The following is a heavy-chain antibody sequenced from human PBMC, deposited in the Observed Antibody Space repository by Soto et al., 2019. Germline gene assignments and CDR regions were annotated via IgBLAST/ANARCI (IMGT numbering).Heavy chain of an antibody. Sequence: PSDTLSLTCTVSGGSISSSSYYWGWIRQPPGKGLEWIGNVYYGGSTHYNPSLKSRVTISVETSKSQFSLKLSSVTAADTAVYYCAGGDYYNSSGYYFYYYTMDVWGQGTTVTV. CDR1: GGSISSSSYY. D-gene: IGHD3-22*01. CDR3: AGGDYYNSSGYYFYYYTMDV. CDR2: VYYGGST. J-gene: IGHJ6*02. V-gene: IGHV4-39*01.